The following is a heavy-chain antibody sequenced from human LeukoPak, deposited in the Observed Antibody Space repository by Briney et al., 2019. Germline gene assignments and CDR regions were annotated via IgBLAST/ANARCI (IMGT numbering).Heavy chain of an antibody. CDR3: ASEMATTSPRDY. J-gene: IGHJ4*02. D-gene: IGHD5-24*01. Sequence: QPGGSLRLSCAASGFTFSSYGMSWVRQAPGKGLEWVSAISGSGGSTYYADSVKGRFTISRDNARNTLYLQMNSLRAEDTAVYYCASEMATTSPRDYWGQGTLVTVSS. CDR2: ISGSGGST. V-gene: IGHV3-23*01. CDR1: GFTFSSYG.